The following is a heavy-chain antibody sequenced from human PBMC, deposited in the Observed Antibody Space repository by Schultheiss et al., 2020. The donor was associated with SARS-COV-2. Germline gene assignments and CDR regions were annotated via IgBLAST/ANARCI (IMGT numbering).Heavy chain of an antibody. CDR3: AKDFDIEDYYYGMDV. CDR1: GGSISSYY. V-gene: IGHV4-59*04. D-gene: IGHD3-9*01. J-gene: IGHJ6*02. CDR2: IYYSGST. Sequence: SETLSLTCTVSGGSISSYYWSWIRQPPGKGLEWIGYIYYSGSTYYNPSLKSRVTISVDTSKNQFSLNLSSVTAADTAVYYCAKDFDIEDYYYGMDVWGQGTTVTVSS.